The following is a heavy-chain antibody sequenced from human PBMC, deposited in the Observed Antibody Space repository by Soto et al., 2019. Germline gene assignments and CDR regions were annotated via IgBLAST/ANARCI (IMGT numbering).Heavy chain of an antibody. CDR2: IYYSGST. J-gene: IGHJ3*02. CDR1: GGSVSGYF. CDR3: ARHYGRAFDI. V-gene: IGHV4-34*01. D-gene: IGHD4-17*01. Sequence: QVQLQEWGAGLLKPSETLSLTCSVYGGSVSGYFWSWIRQPPGRGLEWLGQIYYSGSTSYKPSLKCRLSISVDTSKSQLSLKMTSVTAADTAVYYCARHYGRAFDIWGQGTMVTVSS.